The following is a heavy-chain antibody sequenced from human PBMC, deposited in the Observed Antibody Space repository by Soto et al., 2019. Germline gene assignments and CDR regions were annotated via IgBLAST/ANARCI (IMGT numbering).Heavy chain of an antibody. V-gene: IGHV3-30-3*01. Sequence: GGSLRLSCAASGFTFSSYAMHWVRQAPGKGLEWVAVISYDGSNKYYADSVKGRFTISRDNSKNTLYLQMNSLRAEDTAVYYCAREGAAMVTYYYYGMDVWGQGTTVTVSS. CDR3: AREGAAMVTYYYYGMDV. D-gene: IGHD5-18*01. CDR2: ISYDGSNK. CDR1: GFTFSSYA. J-gene: IGHJ6*02.